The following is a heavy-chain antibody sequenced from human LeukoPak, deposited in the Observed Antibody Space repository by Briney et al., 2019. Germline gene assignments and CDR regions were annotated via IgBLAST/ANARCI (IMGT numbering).Heavy chain of an antibody. CDR2: ISGSGGST. CDR1: GFTFSSYA. Sequence: PGGSLRLSCAASGFTFSSYAMSWVRQAPGKGLEWVSAISGSGGSTYYADSVKGRFTISRDNSKNTLYLQMNNLRAEDTAVYYCAKDEATIFGVVIASDYWGQGTLVTVSS. J-gene: IGHJ4*02. CDR3: AKDEATIFGVVIASDY. D-gene: IGHD3-3*01. V-gene: IGHV3-23*01.